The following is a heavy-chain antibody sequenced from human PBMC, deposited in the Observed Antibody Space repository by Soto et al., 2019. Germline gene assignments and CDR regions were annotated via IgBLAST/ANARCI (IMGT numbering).Heavy chain of an antibody. CDR2: IRSRDSDYAT. D-gene: IGHD6-6*01. CDR3: TTYGNSSKGFDY. CDR1: GFTFSGYV. V-gene: IGHV3-73*01. J-gene: IGHJ4*02. Sequence: EVQLVESGGGLVHPGGSLKLSCAVSGFTFSGYVMHWVRQAPGKGLEWLGRIRSRDSDYATSYAESVKGRVTISRDDSKTTAYLQVTSLKIEDTALYYCTTYGNSSKGFDYWGQGTLVTVSS.